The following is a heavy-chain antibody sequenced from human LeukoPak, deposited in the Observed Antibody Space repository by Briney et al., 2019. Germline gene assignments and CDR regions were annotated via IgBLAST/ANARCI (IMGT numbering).Heavy chain of an antibody. CDR1: GASISSWY. CDR2: IYGSGNT. J-gene: IGHJ4*02. CDR3: ARETTLAGFASGLGFNY. D-gene: IGHD6-19*01. V-gene: IGHV4-59*01. Sequence: SETLSLTCTVSGASISSWYWSWIRQPPGKGLEWIGYIYGSGNTNYNPSLKSRITMSIDTSKNQFSLELTSVTAADTVTYYCARETTLAGFASGLGFNYWGQGTLVTVSS.